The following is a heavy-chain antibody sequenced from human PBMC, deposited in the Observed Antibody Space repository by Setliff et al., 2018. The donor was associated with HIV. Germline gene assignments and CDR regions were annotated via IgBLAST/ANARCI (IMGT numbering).Heavy chain of an antibody. CDR3: ARVRARYSSSWSFDY. V-gene: IGHV3-20*04. Sequence: GSLRLSCAASGFTFDDYGMNWVRQVPGKGLEWVSGIDWNGDIRGYADSVKGRFTISRDTAKNSLFLQMNSLRTEDTAVYFCARVRARYSSSWSFDYWGQGTPVTVSS. D-gene: IGHD6-13*01. CDR2: IDWNGDIR. J-gene: IGHJ4*02. CDR1: GFTFDDYG.